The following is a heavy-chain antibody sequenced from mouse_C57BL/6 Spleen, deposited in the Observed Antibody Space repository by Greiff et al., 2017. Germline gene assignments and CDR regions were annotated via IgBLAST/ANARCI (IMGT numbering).Heavy chain of an antibody. CDR1: GYAFSSSW. V-gene: IGHV1-82*01. CDR2: IYPGDGDT. CDR3: ALGLRDYFGY. Sequence: QVQLQQSGPELVKPGASVKISCKASGYAFSSSWMNWVKQRPGKGLEWIGRIYPGDGDTNYNGKFKGKATLTADKSSSTAYMQLSSLTSEDSAVYFCALGLRDYFGYWGQGTTLTVSS. D-gene: IGHD3-3*01. J-gene: IGHJ2*01.